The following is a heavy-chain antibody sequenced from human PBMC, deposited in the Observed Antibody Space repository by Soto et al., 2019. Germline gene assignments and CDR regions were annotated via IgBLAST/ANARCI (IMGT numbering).Heavy chain of an antibody. V-gene: IGHV3-30*04. J-gene: IGHJ4*02. Sequence: GGSLRLSCAASGFTFSSCAFHWVRQAPGKGLEWVAAISCDGSRKYNADSVKGRFTISRDNSENTVYLQMNSLRTEDTAVYYCARDRDYSNKFDYWGQGTLVT. CDR3: ARDRDYSNKFDY. D-gene: IGHD4-4*01. CDR2: ISCDGSRK. CDR1: GFTFSSCA.